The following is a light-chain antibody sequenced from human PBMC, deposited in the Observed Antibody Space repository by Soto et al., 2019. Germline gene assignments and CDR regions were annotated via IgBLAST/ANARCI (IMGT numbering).Light chain of an antibody. CDR2: VNN. V-gene: IGLV1-40*01. Sequence: QSVLTQPPSVSGAPRQRVTISCTGRSSNIGAGYDVHWYQQVTGTAPKLLIYVNNNRPSGVPDRFSGSKSGTSASLVITGLQAEDEADYFCQSYDSSLSASVFGGGTKLTVL. CDR3: QSYDSSLSASV. CDR1: SSNIGAGYD. J-gene: IGLJ3*02.